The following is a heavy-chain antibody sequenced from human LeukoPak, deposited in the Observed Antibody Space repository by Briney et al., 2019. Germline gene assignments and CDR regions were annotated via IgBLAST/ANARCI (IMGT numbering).Heavy chain of an antibody. CDR2: ISGSGGRR. D-gene: IGHD6-13*01. CDR3: ARPSLYSSSWYGY. Sequence: GGSLRLSCAASGFTFSSYGMSWVRQAPGKGLEWVSAISGSGGRRKYADSVKGRFTISRDNSRNTLHLQMDSLRAEDTAVYYCARPSLYSSSWYGYWGQGTLVTVSS. J-gene: IGHJ4*02. V-gene: IGHV3-23*01. CDR1: GFTFSSYG.